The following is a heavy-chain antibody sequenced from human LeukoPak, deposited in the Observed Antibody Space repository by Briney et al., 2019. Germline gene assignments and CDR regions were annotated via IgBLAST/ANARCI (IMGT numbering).Heavy chain of an antibody. Sequence: PGGSLRLSCAASGLTFSSYSMNWVRQAPGKGLEWVSSISSSSSYIYYADSVKGRFTISRDNAKNSLYLQMNSLRAEDTAVYYCARDGDYSRWPIIDYWGQGTLVTVSS. J-gene: IGHJ4*02. D-gene: IGHD4-17*01. V-gene: IGHV3-21*01. CDR1: GLTFSSYS. CDR3: ARDGDYSRWPIIDY. CDR2: ISSSSSYI.